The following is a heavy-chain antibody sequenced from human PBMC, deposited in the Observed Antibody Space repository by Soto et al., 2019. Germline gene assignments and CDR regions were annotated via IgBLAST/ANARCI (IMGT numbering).Heavy chain of an antibody. Sequence: PGESLKISCKGSGYTFADTWINWVRQVPGKGLEWLGIIYPGHSETRYSPAFHGQFTLSADTSINTVYLQWNRLTASDTAMYYCARTESGYSYGFADVWGQGTTVTAP. D-gene: IGHD5-18*01. CDR2: IYPGHSET. V-gene: IGHV5-51*01. J-gene: IGHJ6*02. CDR1: GYTFADTW. CDR3: ARTESGYSYGFADV.